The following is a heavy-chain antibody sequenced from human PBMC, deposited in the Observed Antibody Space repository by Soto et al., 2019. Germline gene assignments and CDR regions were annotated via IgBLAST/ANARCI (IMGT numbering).Heavy chain of an antibody. V-gene: IGHV3-23*01. J-gene: IGHJ4*02. Sequence: EVQLLESGGGLVQPGGSLRLSCAASGFTFSSYAMSWVRQAPGKGLEWVSAISGSGGSTYYADSVKGRFTISRDNSKNTLYLQMNSLRAEDTAVYYCAKGTRGVTMITFGGVIPVDYWGQGTLVTVSS. CDR1: GFTFSSYA. D-gene: IGHD3-16*02. CDR3: AKGTRGVTMITFGGVIPVDY. CDR2: ISGSGGST.